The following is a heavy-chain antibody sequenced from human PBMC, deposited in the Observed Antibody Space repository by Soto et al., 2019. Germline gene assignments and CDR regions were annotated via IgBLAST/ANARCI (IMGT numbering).Heavy chain of an antibody. J-gene: IGHJ6*02. D-gene: IGHD1-7*01. CDR1: GFTFSSYW. CDR3: ARDRVTGTTVSYYYYGMDA. CDR2: IKQDGSEK. V-gene: IGHV3-7*01. Sequence: PGGSLRLSCAASGFTFSSYWMIWVRRAPGKGLEWVANIKQDGSEKYYVDSVKGRFTISRDNAKNSLYLQMNSLRAEDTAVYYCARDRVTGTTVSYYYYGMDAWGQGTTVTVSS.